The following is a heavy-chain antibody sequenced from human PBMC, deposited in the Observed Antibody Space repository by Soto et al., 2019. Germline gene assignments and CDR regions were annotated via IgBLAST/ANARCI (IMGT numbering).Heavy chain of an antibody. Sequence: QVQLVESGGGVVQPGRSLRLSCAASGFTFSSYVMHWVRQAPGKGLEWVAVISYDGSNKYYADSVKGRFTISRDNFKNSLYLQMNSLRAEDTAVYYCARDEIRFSWAYGMDVWGQGTTVTVSS. J-gene: IGHJ6*02. CDR1: GFTFSSYV. V-gene: IGHV3-30-3*01. D-gene: IGHD3-3*01. CDR2: ISYDGSNK. CDR3: ARDEIRFSWAYGMDV.